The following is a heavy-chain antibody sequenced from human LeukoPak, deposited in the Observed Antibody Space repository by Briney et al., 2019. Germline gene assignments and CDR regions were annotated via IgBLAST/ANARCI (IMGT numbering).Heavy chain of an antibody. CDR2: ISDRGDST. D-gene: IGHD3-9*01. J-gene: IGHJ3*02. CDR1: GFTFSSYA. V-gene: IGHV3-23*01. CDR3: AKGRWGLTINNFDI. Sequence: GGSLRLSCAASGFTFSSYAMGWVRQAPGKGLEWVSVISDRGDSTHYADSVKGRFTISRDSSKNTLYLQMNSLRGEDTAVYYCAKGRWGLTINNFDIRGQGTMVTVSS.